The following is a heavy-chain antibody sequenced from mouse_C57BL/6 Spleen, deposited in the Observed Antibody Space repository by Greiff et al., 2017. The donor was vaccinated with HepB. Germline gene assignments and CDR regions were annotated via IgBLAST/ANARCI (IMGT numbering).Heavy chain of an antibody. Sequence: EVKLMESGGGLVQPGGSLSLSCAASGFTFTDYYMSWVRQPPGKALEWLGFIRNKANGYTTEYSASVKGRFTISRDNSQSILYLQMNALRAEDSATYYCARYIYYGNYVYWYFDVWGTGTTVTVSS. D-gene: IGHD2-1*01. CDR3: ARYIYYGNYVYWYFDV. CDR1: GFTFTDYY. CDR2: IRNKANGYTT. V-gene: IGHV7-3*01. J-gene: IGHJ1*03.